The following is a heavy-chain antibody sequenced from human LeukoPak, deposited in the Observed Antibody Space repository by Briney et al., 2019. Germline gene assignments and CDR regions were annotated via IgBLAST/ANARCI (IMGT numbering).Heavy chain of an antibody. D-gene: IGHD3-3*01. Sequence: PGGSLRLSCAASGFTFSSYSMNWVRQAPGKGLEWVSYISSSSSTIYYADSVKGRFTISRDISKNTLYLEMNRLRAEDTAVYYCAKGLPVSDFWSGNGYYYGMDVWGQGTTVTVS. CDR2: ISSSSSTI. CDR3: AKGLPVSDFWSGNGYYYGMDV. J-gene: IGHJ6*02. V-gene: IGHV3-48*04. CDR1: GFTFSSYS.